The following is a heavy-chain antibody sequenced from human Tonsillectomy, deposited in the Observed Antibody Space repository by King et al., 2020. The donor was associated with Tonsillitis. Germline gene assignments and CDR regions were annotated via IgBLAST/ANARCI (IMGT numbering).Heavy chain of an antibody. J-gene: IGHJ4*02. D-gene: IGHD6-19*01. CDR2: ISYDGSNK. CDR3: AKDRDSGWSFFDY. Sequence: QLVQSGGGVVQPGRSLRLSCAASGFTFSSYGMHWVRQAPGKGLEWVAVISYDGSNKYYADSVKGRFNISRDNSKNTLYLQMNSLRAEDTAVYYCAKDRDSGWSFFDYWGQGTLVTVSS. V-gene: IGHV3-30*18. CDR1: GFTFSSYG.